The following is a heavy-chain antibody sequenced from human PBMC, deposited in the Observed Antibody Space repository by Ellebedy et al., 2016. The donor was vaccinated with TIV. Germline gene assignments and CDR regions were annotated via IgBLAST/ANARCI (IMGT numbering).Heavy chain of an antibody. CDR1: GFAFSDYG. D-gene: IGHD5-18*01. V-gene: IGHV3-23*01. CDR2: LLYSGGST. CDR3: SINSAMDY. J-gene: IGHJ4*02. Sequence: GESLKISCAGSGFAFSDYGMNWVRQAPGKGLEWVSSLLYSGGSTYYTESVKGRFTISRDTSKKTLYLQMNSLRAEDTAVYYCSINSAMDYWGQGTLVTVSS.